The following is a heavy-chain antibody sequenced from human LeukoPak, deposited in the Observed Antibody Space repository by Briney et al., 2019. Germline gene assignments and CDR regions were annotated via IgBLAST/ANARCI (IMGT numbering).Heavy chain of an antibody. J-gene: IGHJ4*02. Sequence: PSETLSLTCTVSGASITSSYWSWLRQPPGKGLQWIGYFYYSGATNYNPSLKSRVTISVDTSKTQLSLKMTSMTAADTAVYYCARSNARDGYNFGYWGQGTMVTVSS. D-gene: IGHD5-24*01. CDR3: ARSNARDGYNFGY. V-gene: IGHV4-59*08. CDR1: GASITSSY. CDR2: FYYSGAT.